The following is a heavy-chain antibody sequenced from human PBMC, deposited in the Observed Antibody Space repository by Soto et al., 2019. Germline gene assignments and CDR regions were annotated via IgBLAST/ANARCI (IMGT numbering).Heavy chain of an antibody. J-gene: IGHJ4*02. D-gene: IGHD5-12*01. CDR2: IKSDGSYT. CDR1: GFTFSNYW. CDR3: ATGDSGYLRPGY. V-gene: IGHV3-74*01. Sequence: EVHLVESGGGLVQPGGSLRLSCAASGFTFSNYWMHWVRQAPGKGPVWVSRIKSDGSYTNYADSVKGRFTISRDNAESTLYLQMNSLRAEDTAVYFCATGDSGYLRPGYWGQGTLVTVSS.